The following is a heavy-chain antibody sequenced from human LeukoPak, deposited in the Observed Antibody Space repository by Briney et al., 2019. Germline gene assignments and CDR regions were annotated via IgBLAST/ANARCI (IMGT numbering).Heavy chain of an antibody. CDR1: GGAFSSYA. Sequence: SVKVSCKASGGAFSSYAISWVRQAPGQGLEWMGRIIPILGIANYAQKFQGRVTFTADKSTSTAYMELSSLRSEDTAVYYCASGAPPQSHHYYDSFWGQGTLVTVSS. V-gene: IGHV1-69*04. J-gene: IGHJ4*02. D-gene: IGHD3-22*01. CDR2: IIPILGIA. CDR3: ASGAPPQSHHYYDSF.